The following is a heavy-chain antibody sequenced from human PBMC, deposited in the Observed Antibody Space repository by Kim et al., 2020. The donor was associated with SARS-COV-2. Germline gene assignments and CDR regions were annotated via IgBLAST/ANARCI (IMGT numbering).Heavy chain of an antibody. D-gene: IGHD3-3*01. CDR1: GFTVSSNY. Sequence: GGSLRLSCAASGFTVSSNYMSWVRQAPGKGLEWDSVIYSGGSTYYADSVKGRFTISRDNSKNTLYLQMNSLRAEDTAVYYCARGHYDFWSGYYDHGMDVWGQGTTVTVS. V-gene: IGHV3-66*01. CDR3: ARGHYDFWSGYYDHGMDV. CDR2: IYSGGST. J-gene: IGHJ6*02.